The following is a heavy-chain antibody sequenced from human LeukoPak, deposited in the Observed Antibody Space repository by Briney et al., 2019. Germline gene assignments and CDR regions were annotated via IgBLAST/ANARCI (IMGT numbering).Heavy chain of an antibody. J-gene: IGHJ4*02. Sequence: SETLSLTCTVSGYSISSGYYWGWIRQPPGKGLEWIGSIYHSGSTYYNPSLKSRVTISVDTSKNQFSLKLSSVTAADTAVYYCARHLLSTVTTPFDYWGQGTLVTVSS. D-gene: IGHD4-17*01. V-gene: IGHV4-38-2*02. CDR2: IYHSGST. CDR1: GYSISSGYY. CDR3: ARHLLSTVTTPFDY.